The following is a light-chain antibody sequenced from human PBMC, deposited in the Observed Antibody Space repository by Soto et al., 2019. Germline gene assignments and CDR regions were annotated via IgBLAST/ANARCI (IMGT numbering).Light chain of an antibody. CDR1: QSVSSN. J-gene: IGKJ1*01. CDR3: QQYNNWPPWT. V-gene: IGKV3-15*01. CDR2: GAS. Sequence: EIVMTQSPATLSVSPGERATLSCRASQSVSSNLAWYQQKPGQAPRLLIYGASTRATGIPARFSGSRSGTEFTLTISRLQPEDFAVYYCQQYNNWPPWTFGQGTKVEIK.